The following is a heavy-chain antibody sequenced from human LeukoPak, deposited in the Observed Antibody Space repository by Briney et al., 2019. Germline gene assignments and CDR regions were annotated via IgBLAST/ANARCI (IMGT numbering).Heavy chain of an antibody. CDR1: GFTVSSNY. CDR2: IYSDGRT. J-gene: IGHJ3*02. Sequence: GGSLRLSCAASGFTVSSNYMSWVRQAPGKGLEWVSVIYSDGRTYYADSVKGRFTISRDNSKNTLYLQMNSLRAEDTAVYYCAKDLNSTYNYDSSGYEDAFDIWGQGTMVTVSS. CDR3: AKDLNSTYNYDSSGYEDAFDI. V-gene: IGHV3-53*01. D-gene: IGHD3-22*01.